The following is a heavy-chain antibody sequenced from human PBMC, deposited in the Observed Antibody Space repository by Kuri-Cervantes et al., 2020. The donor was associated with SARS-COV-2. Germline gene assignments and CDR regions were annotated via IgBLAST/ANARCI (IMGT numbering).Heavy chain of an antibody. V-gene: IGHV1-18*01. Sequence: ASVKVSCKASGFTFDNYGFTWVRQAPGQGLEWMGWIAASNGETNYAQKFQGRVTMTTDTSTSTACMELRSLRSDDTAVYYCARDVGATLYCYYGMDVWGQGTTVTVSS. CDR2: IAASNGET. J-gene: IGHJ6*02. D-gene: IGHD1-26*01. CDR3: ARDVGATLYCYYGMDV. CDR1: GFTFDNYG.